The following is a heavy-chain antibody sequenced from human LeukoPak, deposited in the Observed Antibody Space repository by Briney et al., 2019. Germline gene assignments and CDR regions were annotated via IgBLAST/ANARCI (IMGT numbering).Heavy chain of an antibody. CDR1: GYTFTNYA. Sequence: ASVKVSCKASGYTFTNYAMNWVRQAPGQGLEWMGWIHPSTGNPTYAQGFTGRFVFSLDTSVSTAYLQISSLKAEDTAVYYCARGPGDVLRYFDWVNYYYYYMDVWGKGTTVTVSS. CDR3: ARGPGDVLRYFDWVNYYYYYMDV. J-gene: IGHJ6*03. CDR2: IHPSTGNP. V-gene: IGHV7-4-1*02. D-gene: IGHD3-9*01.